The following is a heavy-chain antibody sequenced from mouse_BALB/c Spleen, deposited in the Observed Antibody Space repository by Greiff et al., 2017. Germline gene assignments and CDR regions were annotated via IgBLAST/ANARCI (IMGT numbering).Heavy chain of an antibody. J-gene: IGHJ2*01. V-gene: IGHV1-69*02. CDR2: IYPSDSYT. Sequence: QVQLQQPGAELVRPGASVKLSCKASGYTFTSYWINWVKQRPGQGLEWIGNIYPSDSYTNYNQKFKDKATLTVDKSSSTAYMQLSSPTSEDSAVYYCTSRYFDYWGQGTTLTVSS. CDR3: TSRYFDY. D-gene: IGHD1-1*01. CDR1: GYTFTSYW.